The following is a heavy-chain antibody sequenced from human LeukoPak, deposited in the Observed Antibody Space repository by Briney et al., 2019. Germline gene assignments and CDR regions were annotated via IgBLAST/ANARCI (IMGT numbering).Heavy chain of an antibody. Sequence: PSQTLSLTCTVSGGSISSGDYYWSWIRQPPGKGLDWIGYTYYSGSTYYNPSLKSRATISVDTSKNQFSLKLTSVTAADTAVYYCARPYYYDSRIDPWGQGTLVTVSS. D-gene: IGHD3-22*01. J-gene: IGHJ5*02. CDR3: ARPYYYDSRIDP. V-gene: IGHV4-30-4*01. CDR1: GGSISSGDYY. CDR2: TYYSGST.